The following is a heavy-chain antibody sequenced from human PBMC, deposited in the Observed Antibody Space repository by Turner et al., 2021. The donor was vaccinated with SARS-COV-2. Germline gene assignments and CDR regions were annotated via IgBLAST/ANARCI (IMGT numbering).Heavy chain of an antibody. D-gene: IGHD5-18*01. CDR3: ARLMDTAMDYYGMDV. CDR2: IYYSGIT. J-gene: IGHJ6*02. Sequence: QLQLQDSGPGLVKPSETLSLTCTVSGGSISSSTHYWGWIRQPPGKGLEWIGNIYYSGITYYNPSLKSRVTISVDTSKNQFSLKLSSVTAADTAVYYCARLMDTAMDYYGMDVWGQGTTVTVSS. V-gene: IGHV4-39*01. CDR1: GGSISSSTHY.